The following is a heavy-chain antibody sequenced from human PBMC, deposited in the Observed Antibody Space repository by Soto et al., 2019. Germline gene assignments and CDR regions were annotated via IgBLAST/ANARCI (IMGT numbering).Heavy chain of an antibody. CDR3: ARGGYSSSWYFYYYYYGMDV. D-gene: IGHD6-13*01. Sequence: SVKVSCKASGGTFSSYAISWVRQAPGQGLEWMGGIIPIFGTANYAQKFQGRVTITADESTSTAYMELSSLRSEDTAVYYCARGGYSSSWYFYYYYYGMDVWGQGTTVTVS. CDR1: GGTFSSYA. V-gene: IGHV1-69*13. CDR2: IIPIFGTA. J-gene: IGHJ6*02.